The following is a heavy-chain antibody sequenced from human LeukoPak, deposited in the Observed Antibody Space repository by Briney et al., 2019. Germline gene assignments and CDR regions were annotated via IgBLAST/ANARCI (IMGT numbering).Heavy chain of an antibody. V-gene: IGHV3-30*03. J-gene: IGHJ4*02. CDR3: ARDYYGDYSFDY. Sequence: GGSLRLSCAASGFTFSSYGMHWVRQAPGKGLEWVAVISYDGSNKYYADSVKGRFTISRDNSKNTLYLQMNSLRAEDTAVYYCARDYYGDYSFDYWGQGTLVTVSS. CDR2: ISYDGSNK. CDR1: GFTFSSYG. D-gene: IGHD4-17*01.